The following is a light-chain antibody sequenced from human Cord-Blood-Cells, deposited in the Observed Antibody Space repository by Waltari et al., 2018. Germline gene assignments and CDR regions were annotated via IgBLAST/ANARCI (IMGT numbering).Light chain of an antibody. CDR1: SSDVGGYNY. Sequence: QSALTQPASVSGSPGQSITISCTGTSSDVGGYNYVSWYQQHPGKAPKLMIYDVSNRPSGVSKRFSGSKSGNTASLTISGLQAEDEADYYVSSYTSSSTVVFGGGTKLTVL. V-gene: IGLV2-14*01. J-gene: IGLJ2*01. CDR3: SSYTSSSTVV. CDR2: DVS.